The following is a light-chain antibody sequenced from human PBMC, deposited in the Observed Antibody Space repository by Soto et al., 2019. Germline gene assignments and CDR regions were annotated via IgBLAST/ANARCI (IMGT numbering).Light chain of an antibody. CDR2: GAS. J-gene: IGKJ1*01. Sequence: EIVWTQSPGTLSLSPGERATLSCRASQSVSNNYLAWYQQKPGQAPTLLIYGASNRATGIPDRFSGSGSGTDFTLTISRLEPEDFAVYYCQQYGSSPPWTFGQGTKVDIK. CDR3: QQYGSSPPWT. V-gene: IGKV3-20*01. CDR1: QSVSNNY.